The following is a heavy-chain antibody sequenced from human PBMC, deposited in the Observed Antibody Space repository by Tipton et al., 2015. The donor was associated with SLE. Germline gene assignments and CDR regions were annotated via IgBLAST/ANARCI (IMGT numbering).Heavy chain of an antibody. D-gene: IGHD4-11*01. CDR1: GGSISSGHYY. V-gene: IGHV4-31*03. Sequence: TLSLTCTVSGGSISSGHYYWSWIRQLPGKGLQWIGYLFYYNGATYYNPSPKSRVSISASTSKNQFFLELSAVTAADTAVYYCARDNSIGAFDIWGQGTMVTVPS. J-gene: IGHJ3*02. CDR2: LFYYNGAT. CDR3: ARDNSIGAFDI.